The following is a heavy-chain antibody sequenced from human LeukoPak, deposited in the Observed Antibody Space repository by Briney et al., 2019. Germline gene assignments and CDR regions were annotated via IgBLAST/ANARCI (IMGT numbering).Heavy chain of an antibody. J-gene: IGHJ4*02. CDR3: AREGSMTARPFVSIDY. Sequence: PSETLSLTCTVSGGSISTYYWSWIRQPAGKGLEWIGRIHTSGNTDYNPSLKSRVTMSLDTSKNQFSLKLSSVTAADTAGYYCAREGSMTARPFVSIDYWGQGTLVTISS. D-gene: IGHD6-6*01. CDR1: GGSISTYY. CDR2: IHTSGNT. V-gene: IGHV4-4*07.